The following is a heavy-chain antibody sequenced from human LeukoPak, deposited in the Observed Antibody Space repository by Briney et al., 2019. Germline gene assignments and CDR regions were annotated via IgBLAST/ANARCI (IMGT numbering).Heavy chain of an antibody. V-gene: IGHV3-21*01. J-gene: IGHJ4*02. CDR1: GFTFSRYW. Sequence: GGSLRLSCAASGFTFSRYWMSWVRQAPGKGLEWVSSISSSSSYIYYEDSVKGRFTISRDNAKNSLYLQMNSLRAEDTAVYYCARGVWIQLWAPSPFYYWGQGTLVTVSS. CDR3: ARGVWIQLWAPSPFYY. D-gene: IGHD5-18*01. CDR2: ISSSSSYI.